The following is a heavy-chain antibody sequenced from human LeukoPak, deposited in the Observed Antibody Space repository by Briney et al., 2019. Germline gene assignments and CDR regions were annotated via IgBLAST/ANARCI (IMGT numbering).Heavy chain of an antibody. D-gene: IGHD5-12*01. CDR1: GYSVINGYY. CDR3: ARGNNGYDV. Sequence: PSETLSLTCTVSGYSVINGYYWGWIRQPPGKGLEWVASVYHSGSTNYSPSLKGRVTISLDTFKNQLSLKLTSVTAADTAAYYCARGNNGYDVWGQGNLVTVSS. V-gene: IGHV4-38-2*02. J-gene: IGHJ4*02. CDR2: VYHSGST.